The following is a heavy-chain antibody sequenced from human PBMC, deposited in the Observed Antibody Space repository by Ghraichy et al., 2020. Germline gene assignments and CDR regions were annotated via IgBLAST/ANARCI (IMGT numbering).Heavy chain of an antibody. J-gene: IGHJ4*02. CDR1: GFTFSASG. CDR3: VKEKYSYAYSVFDS. V-gene: IGHV3-48*01. D-gene: IGHD3-16*01. Sequence: GGSLRLSCVASGFTFSASGMNWVRQAPGKGLAWISYISLSSTTLYYADSVKGRFSISRDNAKNVLYLHMNGLRADDTAVYYCVKEKYSYAYSVFDSWGQGTLVTVSS. CDR2: ISLSSTTL.